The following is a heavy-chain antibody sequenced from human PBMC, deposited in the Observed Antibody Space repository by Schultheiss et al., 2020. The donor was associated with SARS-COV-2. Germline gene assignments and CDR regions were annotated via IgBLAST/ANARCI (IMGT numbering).Heavy chain of an antibody. CDR1: GFTFSSYA. J-gene: IGHJ4*02. CDR3: ANAGTLYYYGLGSYHIDY. Sequence: GGSLRLSCAASGFTFSSYAMSWVRQAPGKGLEWVSAISGSGGSTYYADSVKGRFTISRDNSKNTLYLQMNSLRAEDTAVYYCANAGTLYYYGLGSYHIDYWGQGTLVTVSS. CDR2: ISGSGGST. D-gene: IGHD3-10*01. V-gene: IGHV3-23*01.